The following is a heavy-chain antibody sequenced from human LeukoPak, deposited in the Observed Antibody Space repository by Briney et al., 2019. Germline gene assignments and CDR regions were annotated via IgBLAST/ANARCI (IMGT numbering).Heavy chain of an antibody. J-gene: IGHJ4*02. CDR1: GYTFTSYG. Sequence: GASVKVSCKASGYTFTSYGISWVRQAPGQGLEWMGWISAYNGNTNYAQKLQGRVTMTTDTSTSTAYMELRSLRSDDTAVYYCARDRAHYYDSSGYIDYWGQGTLVTVSS. V-gene: IGHV1-18*01. D-gene: IGHD3-22*01. CDR3: ARDRAHYYDSSGYIDY. CDR2: ISAYNGNT.